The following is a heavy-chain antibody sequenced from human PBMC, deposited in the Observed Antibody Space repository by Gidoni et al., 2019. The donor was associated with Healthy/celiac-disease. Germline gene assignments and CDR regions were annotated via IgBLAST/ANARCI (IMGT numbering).Heavy chain of an antibody. V-gene: IGHV1-18*01. Sequence: QVQLVQSGAEVKKPGASVKVSCKASGYTFTSYGISWVRQAPGQGLEWMGWISAYNGNTNYAQKLQGRVTMTTDTSTSTAYMELRSLRSDDTAVYYCARDPSIAAADYYYYYGMDVWGQGTTVTVSS. CDR3: ARDPSIAAADYYYYYGMDV. CDR2: ISAYNGNT. J-gene: IGHJ6*02. CDR1: GYTFTSYG. D-gene: IGHD6-13*01.